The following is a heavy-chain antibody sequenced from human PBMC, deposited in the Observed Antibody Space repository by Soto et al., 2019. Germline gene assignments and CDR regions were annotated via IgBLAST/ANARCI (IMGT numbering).Heavy chain of an antibody. J-gene: IGHJ5*02. CDR3: AKWHPLDP. D-gene: IGHD2-8*01. Sequence: SETLSLTCTVSGVSISNTEWWSWVRQPPGKGLEWMGEVHHSGNTNYNPSLKGRVTMSVDKSKNQFSLMLRSVTAADTAIYYCAKWHPLDPWGQGTLVTVSS. CDR2: VHHSGNT. CDR1: GVSISNTEW. V-gene: IGHV4-4*02.